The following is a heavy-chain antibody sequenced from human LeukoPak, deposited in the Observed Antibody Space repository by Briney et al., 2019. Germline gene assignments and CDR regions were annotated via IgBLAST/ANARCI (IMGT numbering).Heavy chain of an antibody. CDR2: INPNSGGT. D-gene: IGHD6-19*01. CDR3: ARVSSGWYYFDY. Sequence: ASVKVSCKASGYTFTGYYMHWVRQAPGQGLEWMGRINPNSGGTNYAQKFQGRVTMTRDTSISTAYTELSRLRSDDTAVYYCARVSSGWYYFDYWGQGTLVTVSS. J-gene: IGHJ4*02. CDR1: GYTFTGYY. V-gene: IGHV1-2*06.